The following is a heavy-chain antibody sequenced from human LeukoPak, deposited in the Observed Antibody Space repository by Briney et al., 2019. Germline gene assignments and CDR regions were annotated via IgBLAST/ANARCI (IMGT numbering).Heavy chain of an antibody. V-gene: IGHV3-23*01. D-gene: IGHD3-10*01. CDR3: AKEGPNMVRGVIITRRYYFDY. Sequence: PGGSLRLSCAASGFTFSSYAMRWVRQAPGKGLEWVSAISGSGGSTYYADSVKGRFTISRDNSKNTLYLQMNSLRAEDTAVYYCAKEGPNMVRGVIITRRYYFDYWGQGTLVTVSS. CDR1: GFTFSSYA. CDR2: ISGSGGST. J-gene: IGHJ4*02.